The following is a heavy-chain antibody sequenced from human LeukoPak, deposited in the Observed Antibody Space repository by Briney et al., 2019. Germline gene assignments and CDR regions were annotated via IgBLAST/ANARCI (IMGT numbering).Heavy chain of an antibody. Sequence: GGSLRLSCEVSGFTFSIHWMSWVRQAPGKGLEWVAKINPDGNDKYYADSVKGRFTISRDNAKRPLYLQMNNLRADDTAIYYCAKEEWFRFDSWGQGCLVTVSS. CDR3: AKEEWFRFDS. V-gene: IGHV3-7*01. D-gene: IGHD3-10*01. CDR2: INPDGNDK. J-gene: IGHJ4*02. CDR1: GFTFSIHW.